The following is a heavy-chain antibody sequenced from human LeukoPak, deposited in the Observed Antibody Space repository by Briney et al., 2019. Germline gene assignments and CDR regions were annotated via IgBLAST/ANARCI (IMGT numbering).Heavy chain of an antibody. J-gene: IGHJ4*02. V-gene: IGHV6-1*01. CDR1: GDSVSSKSAS. CDR3: ARGTGSLDY. D-gene: IGHD1-26*01. CDR2: TYSRSKWFN. Sequence: SQTLSLTCAISGDSVSSKSASWNWIRQSPSRGLEWLGRTYSRSKWFNDYAVSVKSRVTINPDTSKNQFSLHLSSVTPDDTAVYYCARGTGSLDYWGQRTLVTVSS.